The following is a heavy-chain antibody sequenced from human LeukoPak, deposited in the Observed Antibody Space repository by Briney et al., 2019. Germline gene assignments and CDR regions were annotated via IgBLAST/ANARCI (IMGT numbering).Heavy chain of an antibody. J-gene: IGHJ3*02. CDR1: GLTFGTYA. D-gene: IGHD3-3*01. Sequence: GRSLRLSCAASGLTFGTYAMHWVRQAPGKGLEWVAFISYDGNTKYYADSVKGRFTISRDNSKDTLYLQMNSLRPEDMAVYYCARGGPVTRPYYDFWSGYYIGFDAFDIWGQGTMVTVSS. V-gene: IGHV3-30-3*01. CDR3: ARGGPVTRPYYDFWSGYYIGFDAFDI. CDR2: ISYDGNTK.